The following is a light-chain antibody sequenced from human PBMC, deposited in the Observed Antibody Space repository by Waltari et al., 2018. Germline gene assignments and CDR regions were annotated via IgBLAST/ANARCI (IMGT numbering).Light chain of an antibody. CDR2: KNS. Sequence: QSVLTQPPSTSATPGQRVTISCSGSKSNIGNNSVYWYQQVPGMAPKLIIYKNSQRPSGFPDRVAGSKSGTSASLAIRGLRSEDEATYHCAAWDDGWSGPWVLGGGTRVTVL. V-gene: IGLV1-47*01. J-gene: IGLJ3*02. CDR3: AAWDDGWSGPWV. CDR1: KSNIGNNS.